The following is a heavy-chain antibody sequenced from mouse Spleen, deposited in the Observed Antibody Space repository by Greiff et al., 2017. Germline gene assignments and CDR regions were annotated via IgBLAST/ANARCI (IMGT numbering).Heavy chain of an antibody. Sequence: VQLQQSGPGLVQPSQSLSITCTVSGFSLTSYGVHWVRQSPGKGLEWLGVIWSGGSTDYNAAFISRLSISKDNSKSQVFFKMNSLQADDTAIYYCVSPLIYYYGSSYDAMDYWGQGTSVTVSS. CDR1: GFSLTSYG. D-gene: IGHD1-1*01. CDR3: VSPLIYYYGSSYDAMDY. V-gene: IGHV2-2*01. CDR2: IWSGGST. J-gene: IGHJ4*01.